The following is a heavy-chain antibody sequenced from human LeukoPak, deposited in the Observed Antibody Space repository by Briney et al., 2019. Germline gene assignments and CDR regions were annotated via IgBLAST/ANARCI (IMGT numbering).Heavy chain of an antibody. CDR1: GFTFSSYS. Sequence: PGGSLRLSCAASGFTFSSYSMNWVRQAPGKGLEWVANIKQDGSEKYYVDSVKGRFTISRDNAKNSLYLQMNSLRAEDTAVYYCAREAKGLYSYGYANYYFDYWGQGTLVTVSS. CDR2: IKQDGSEK. CDR3: AREAKGLYSYGYANYYFDY. J-gene: IGHJ4*02. V-gene: IGHV3-7*01. D-gene: IGHD5-18*01.